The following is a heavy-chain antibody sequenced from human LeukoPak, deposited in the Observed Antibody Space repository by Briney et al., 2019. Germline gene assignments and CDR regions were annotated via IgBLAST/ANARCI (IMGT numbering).Heavy chain of an antibody. CDR3: ARRASFGRFDP. J-gene: IGHJ5*02. Sequence: SETLSLTCSVSGDSISSYHWSWIRQPPGKGLEWIGYVYSSGSTHYSPSLNGRVTMSVDTSKNQFSLNLSSVTAADTAVYYCARRASFGRFDPWGQGTLVTVSS. CDR2: VYSSGST. V-gene: IGHV4-4*09. CDR1: GDSISSYH. D-gene: IGHD3-3*01.